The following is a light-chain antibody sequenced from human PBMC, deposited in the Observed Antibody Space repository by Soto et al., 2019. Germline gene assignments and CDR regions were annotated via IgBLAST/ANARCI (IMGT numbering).Light chain of an antibody. CDR2: SAS. Sequence: EMVLTQSPGTLSLSPGERATLSCRASQSVSSTYLPWYQHKPGQAPRLLIYSASSRATGIPDRVSGSESVTDFALTISRLEPANFAVYYCQQYGSSPLTFGQGNQWEIK. V-gene: IGKV3-20*01. CDR1: QSVSSTY. J-gene: IGKJ1*01. CDR3: QQYGSSPLT.